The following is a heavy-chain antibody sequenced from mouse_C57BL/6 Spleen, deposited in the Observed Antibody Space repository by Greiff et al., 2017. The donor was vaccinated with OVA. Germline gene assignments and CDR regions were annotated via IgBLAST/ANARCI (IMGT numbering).Heavy chain of an antibody. Sequence: QVQLQQPGAELVKPGASVKMSCKASGYTFTSYWITWVKQRPGQGLEWIGDIYPGSGSTNYNEKFKSKATLTVDTSSSTAYMQLSSLTSEDSAVYYCATGYGYDVRFADWGQGTLVTVSA. J-gene: IGHJ3*01. V-gene: IGHV1-55*01. D-gene: IGHD2-2*01. CDR1: GYTFTSYW. CDR3: ATGYGYDVRFAD. CDR2: IYPGSGST.